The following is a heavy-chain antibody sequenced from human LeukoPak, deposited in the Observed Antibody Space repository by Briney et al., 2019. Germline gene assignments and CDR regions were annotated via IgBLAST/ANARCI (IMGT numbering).Heavy chain of an antibody. J-gene: IGHJ2*01. CDR3: ARVAAAGSTGWYFDL. CDR1: GGSISSSSYY. CDR2: IYYSGST. Sequence: PSETLSLTCTVSGGSISSSSYYWGWIRQPPGKGLEWIGSIYYSGSTYYNPSLKSRVTISVDTSKNQFSLKLSSVTAAGTAVYYCARVAAAGSTGWYFDLWGRGTLVTVSS. D-gene: IGHD6-13*01. V-gene: IGHV4-39*07.